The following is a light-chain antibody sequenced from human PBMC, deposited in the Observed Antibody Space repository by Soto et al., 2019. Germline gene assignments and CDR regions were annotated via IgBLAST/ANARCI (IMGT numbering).Light chain of an antibody. Sequence: QSALTQPASVSGSPGQSITISCTGTSSDVGGYSYVSWYQQHPGKTPKLLIYEVSNRPSGVSHRFSGSKSGNTASLTISGLQTEDEAEYYCSSFSTITRVVFGGGTKLTVL. J-gene: IGLJ2*01. CDR3: SSFSTITRVV. CDR1: SSDVGGYSY. CDR2: EVS. V-gene: IGLV2-14*01.